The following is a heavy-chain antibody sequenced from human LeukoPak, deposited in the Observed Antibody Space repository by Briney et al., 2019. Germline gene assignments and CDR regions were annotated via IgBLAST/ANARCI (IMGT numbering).Heavy chain of an antibody. J-gene: IGHJ5*01. D-gene: IGHD2-15*01. CDR3: ARVSCSGGTCYDLGWFDS. CDR1: GYTFIDYH. CDR2: INPNSGGT. Sequence: ASVKVSCKGSGYTFIDYHIHWVRQAPGHGLEWMGWINPNSGGTIYAQKFQGRVTMTRDTSINTAYMELSRLTSDDAAMYYCARVSCSGGTCYDLGWFDSWGQGTLVTVSS. V-gene: IGHV1-2*02.